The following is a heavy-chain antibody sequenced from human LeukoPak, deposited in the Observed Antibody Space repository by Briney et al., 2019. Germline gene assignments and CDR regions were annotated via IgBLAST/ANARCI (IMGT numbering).Heavy chain of an antibody. CDR1: GFTFSSYA. D-gene: IGHD2-15*01. V-gene: IGHV3-23*01. Sequence: PGASLRLSCEASGFTFSSYAMSWVRQAPGKGLEWVSAISGSGGSTYYADSVKGRFTISRDNSKNTLYLQMNSLRAEDTAVYYCAKDFEGIVVVVAATLTYWGQGTLVTVSS. CDR2: ISGSGGST. CDR3: AKDFEGIVVVVAATLTY. J-gene: IGHJ4*02.